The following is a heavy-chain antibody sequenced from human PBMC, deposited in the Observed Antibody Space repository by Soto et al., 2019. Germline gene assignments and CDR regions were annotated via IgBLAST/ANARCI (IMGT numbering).Heavy chain of an antibody. Sequence: PGGSLRLSCAASGFTFSSYGMHWVRQAPGKGLEWVAVISYDGSNKYYADSVKGRFTISRDNSKNTLYLQMNSLRAEDTAVYYCAKDLSVTTLYYTYYGMDVWGQGTTFTL. V-gene: IGHV3-30*18. CDR1: GFTFSSYG. J-gene: IGHJ6*02. CDR2: ISYDGSNK. CDR3: AKDLSVTTLYYTYYGMDV. D-gene: IGHD4-4*01.